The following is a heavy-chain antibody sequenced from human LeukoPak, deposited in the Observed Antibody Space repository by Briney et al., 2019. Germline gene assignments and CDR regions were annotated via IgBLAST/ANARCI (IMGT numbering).Heavy chain of an antibody. V-gene: IGHV3-21*01. CDR1: GFTFTSDS. J-gene: IGHJ4*02. Sequence: PGGSLRLSCAASGFTFTSDSMNCVRQAPGKGLEWVSSISSSSSYIYYADSVKGRFTISRDNAKNSLYLQMNSLRAEDTAVYYCARDSSGGSCSDYWGQGTLVTVSS. D-gene: IGHD2-15*01. CDR3: ARDSSGGSCSDY. CDR2: ISSSSSYI.